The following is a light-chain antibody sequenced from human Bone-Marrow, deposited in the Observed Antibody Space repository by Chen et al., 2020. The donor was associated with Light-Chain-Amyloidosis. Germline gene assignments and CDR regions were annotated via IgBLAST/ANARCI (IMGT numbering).Light chain of an antibody. Sequence: DIHLTQSPSSVSASVGDRVTISCRASQGLSSGLAWYQQKPGKAPKLLIYAASSLRSGGPSRFSGSGSGTDFTLTISSLQPEDFATYYCQQANSFPLTFGGGTKVEIK. J-gene: IGKJ4*01. CDR3: QQANSFPLT. V-gene: IGKV1-12*01. CDR1: QGLSSG. CDR2: AAS.